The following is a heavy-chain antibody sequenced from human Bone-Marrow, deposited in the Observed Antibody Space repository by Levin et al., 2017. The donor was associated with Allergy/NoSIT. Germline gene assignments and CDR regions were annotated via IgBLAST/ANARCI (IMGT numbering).Heavy chain of an antibody. Sequence: LSLTCAASGFNFSSYEMNWVRQAPGKGLEWVSYISSSGTTIYYADSVKGRFTMSRDNAKNSLYLQMNSLRAEDTAVYYCARELAVALYYYYGMDVWGQGTTVTVSS. V-gene: IGHV3-48*03. CDR2: ISSSGTTI. CDR3: ARELAVALYYYYGMDV. D-gene: IGHD6-19*01. J-gene: IGHJ6*02. CDR1: GFNFSSYE.